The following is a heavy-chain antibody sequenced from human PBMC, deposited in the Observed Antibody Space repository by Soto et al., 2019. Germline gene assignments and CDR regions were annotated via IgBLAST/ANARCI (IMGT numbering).Heavy chain of an antibody. D-gene: IGHD3-3*01. CDR1: GFTFSSYW. Sequence: GGSLRLSCAASGFTFSSYWMSWVRQAPGKGLEWVANIKQDRSEKYSVDSVKSRFTNSRDNAKNSLYLQMNSLRAEVSAVYYCARAFLEWLDAFDIWGQGTMVTV. CDR2: IKQDRSEK. CDR3: ARAFLEWLDAFDI. V-gene: IGHV3-7*01. J-gene: IGHJ3*02.